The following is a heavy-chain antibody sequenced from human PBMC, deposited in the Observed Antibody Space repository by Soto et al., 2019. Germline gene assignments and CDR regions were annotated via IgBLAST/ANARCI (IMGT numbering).Heavy chain of an antibody. CDR2: INPKFGDT. CDR3: ARNMDYYYGPGSGNGHGF. Sequence: QVQLVQSGAEVKEPGDSVRVSCEASGYTFTAYYIHWVRQAPGQGLEWMGWINPKFGDTTYAQDFQGRVSMTRDMSISPVYMELSRLTSDDTAIYYCARNMDYYYGPGSGNGHGFWGQGTTVTV. J-gene: IGHJ6*02. D-gene: IGHD3-10*01. CDR1: GYTFTAYY. V-gene: IGHV1-2*02.